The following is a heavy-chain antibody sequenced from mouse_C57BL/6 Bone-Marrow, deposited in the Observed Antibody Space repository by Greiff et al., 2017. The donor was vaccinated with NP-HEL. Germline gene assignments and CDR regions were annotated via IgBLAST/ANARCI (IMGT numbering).Heavy chain of an antibody. CDR1: GYTFTSYW. CDR3: ARYYDGSSLAWFAY. V-gene: IGHV1-64*01. J-gene: IGHJ3*01. Sequence: QVQLQQPGAELVKPGASVKLSCKASGYTFTSYWMHWVKQRPGQGLEWIGMIHPNSGSTNYNEKFKSKATLTVDKSSSTAYMQLSSLTSEDSAVYYCARYYDGSSLAWFAYWGQGTLVTVSA. D-gene: IGHD1-1*01. CDR2: IHPNSGST.